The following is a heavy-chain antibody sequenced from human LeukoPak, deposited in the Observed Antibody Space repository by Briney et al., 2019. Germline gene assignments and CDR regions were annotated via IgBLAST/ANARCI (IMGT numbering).Heavy chain of an antibody. CDR2: IYPGDSDT. CDR3: ARHARDSSSSDYIDY. CDR1: GYSFTTYW. Sequence: GESLKISCKGSGYSFTTYWIGWVRQMLGKGLEWMGIIYPGDSDTRYSPSFQGQVTISADKSISTAYLQWSSLKASDTAMYYCARHARDSSSSDYIDYWGQGTLVTVSS. V-gene: IGHV5-51*01. D-gene: IGHD6-6*01. J-gene: IGHJ4*02.